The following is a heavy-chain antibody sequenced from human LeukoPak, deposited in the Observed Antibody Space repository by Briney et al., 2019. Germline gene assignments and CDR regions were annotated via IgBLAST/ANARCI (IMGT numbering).Heavy chain of an antibody. CDR2: MNPNSGNT. CDR3: ARAEVVAAPNYFGMVV. V-gene: IGHV1-8*01. D-gene: IGHD2-15*01. CDR1: GYTFTSYD. Sequence: ASVKVSCKASGYTFTSYDVNWVRQATGQGLEWMGWMNPNSGNTGLAQKFQGRVTLTRDTSLSTAYMELSNLRSDDTAVYYCARAEVVAAPNYFGMVVWGQGTTVSVSS. J-gene: IGHJ6*02.